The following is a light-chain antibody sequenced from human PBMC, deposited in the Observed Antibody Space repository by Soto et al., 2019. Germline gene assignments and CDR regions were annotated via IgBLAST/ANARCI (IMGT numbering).Light chain of an antibody. CDR3: MQALQTRWT. V-gene: IGKV2-28*01. CDR2: LGS. J-gene: IGKJ1*01. CDR1: QSLLHSNGYNY. Sequence: DIVMTQSPLSLPVTPGEPASISCRSSQSLLHSNGYNYLDWYLQKPWQSPQLLIYLGSNRASGVPDRFSGSGSGTDFTLKISRVEAEDVGVYYCMQALQTRWTFGQGTKVEIK.